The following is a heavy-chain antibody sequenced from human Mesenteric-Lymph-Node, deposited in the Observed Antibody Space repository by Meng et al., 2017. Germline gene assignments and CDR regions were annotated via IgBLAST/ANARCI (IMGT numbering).Heavy chain of an antibody. CDR1: GFPFNTYA. CDR3: ARDPYGSGSYRPKQPKKY. V-gene: IGHV3-23*01. CDR2: IFGDGGGL. D-gene: IGHD3-10*01. Sequence: GGSLRLSCVASGFPFNTYAMNWIRQAPGKGLEWVSGIFGDGGGLQYADSVKGRFTISRDNSKNTLYLQLNNLRVEDTAVYYCARDPYGSGSYRPKQPKKYWGQGTLVTVSS. J-gene: IGHJ4*02.